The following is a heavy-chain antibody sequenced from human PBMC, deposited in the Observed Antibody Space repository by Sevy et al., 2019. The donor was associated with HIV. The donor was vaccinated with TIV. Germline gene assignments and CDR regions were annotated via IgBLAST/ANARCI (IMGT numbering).Heavy chain of an antibody. D-gene: IGHD2-2*02. V-gene: IGHV3-23*01. CDR3: AKGTLVVPTVIYYYYGMSV. Sequence: GGSLRLSCAASGFTFSSYAMSWVRQAPGKGLEWVSAISHSGDGTYYADSVKGRFTISRDNSKNTLYLEMNSLRAEDTDVYYCAKGTLVVPTVIYYYYGMSVWGQGTTVTVSS. CDR2: ISHSGDGT. CDR1: GFTFSSYA. J-gene: IGHJ6*02.